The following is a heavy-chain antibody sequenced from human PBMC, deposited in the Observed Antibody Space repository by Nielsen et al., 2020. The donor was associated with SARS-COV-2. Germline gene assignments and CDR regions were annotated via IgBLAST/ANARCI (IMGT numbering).Heavy chain of an antibody. Sequence: GESLKISCAASGFTFSSYWMTWVRQTPGKGLEWVANIRQDGSDKYCVDSVKGRFTISRDNAKNSLYLQMNSLRAEDTAMYYCARVNQRYCSSTSCYDTKNYYYGMDVWGQGTTVIVSS. CDR2: IRQDGSDK. CDR1: GFTFSSYW. CDR3: ARVNQRYCSSTSCYDTKNYYYGMDV. V-gene: IGHV3-7*05. D-gene: IGHD2-2*01. J-gene: IGHJ6*02.